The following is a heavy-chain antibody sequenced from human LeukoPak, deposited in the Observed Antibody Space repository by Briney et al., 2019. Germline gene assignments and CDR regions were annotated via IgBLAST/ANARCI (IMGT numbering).Heavy chain of an antibody. CDR1: GYTFTSYD. CDR2: MNPNSGNT. D-gene: IGHD3-9*01. CDR3: ARDILTGPWNDY. V-gene: IGHV1-8*01. Sequence: ASVKVSCKASGYTFTSYDINWVRQATGQGPEWMGWMNPNSGNTGYAQKFQGRVTMTRNTSISTAYMELSSLRSEDTAVYYCARDILTGPWNDYWGQGTLVTVSS. J-gene: IGHJ4*02.